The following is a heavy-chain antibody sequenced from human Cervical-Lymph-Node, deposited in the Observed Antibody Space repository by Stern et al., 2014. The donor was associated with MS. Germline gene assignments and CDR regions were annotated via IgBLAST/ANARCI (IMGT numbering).Heavy chain of an antibody. CDR2: IFPGGYYM. CDR3: ARQRYFDY. Sequence: VQLVESGPEVKRPGESLKISCQASGYTFTSYWIGWVRQMPGKGLEWIAIIFPGGYYMESNRTVKGQVTISAGKASSAAYLLWNNLKASDTAIYYCARQRYFDYWGQGTLVTVSS. V-gene: IGHV5-51*01. CDR1: GYTFTSYW. J-gene: IGHJ4*02.